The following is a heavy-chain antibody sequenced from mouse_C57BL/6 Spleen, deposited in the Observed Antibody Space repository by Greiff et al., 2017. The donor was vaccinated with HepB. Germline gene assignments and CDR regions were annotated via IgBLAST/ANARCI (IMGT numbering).Heavy chain of an antibody. CDR1: GYSFTGYY. CDR2: INPSTGGT. D-gene: IGHD2-1*01. CDR3: ARSDHGNYGWFAY. Sequence: VQLQQSGPELVKPGASVKISCKASGYSFTGYYMNWVKQSPEKSLEWIGEINPSTGGTTYNQKFKAKATLTVDKSSSTAYMQLKSLTSEDSAVYYCARSDHGNYGWFAYWGQGTLVTVSA. V-gene: IGHV1-42*01. J-gene: IGHJ3*01.